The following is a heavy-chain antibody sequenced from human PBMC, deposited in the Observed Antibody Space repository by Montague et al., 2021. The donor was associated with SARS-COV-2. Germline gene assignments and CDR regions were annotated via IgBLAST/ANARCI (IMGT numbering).Heavy chain of an antibody. D-gene: IGHD3-3*01. J-gene: IGHJ4*02. CDR1: GGSISSYY. V-gene: IGHV4-59*08. Sequence: SETLSLTCTVPGGSISSYYWSWIRQPPGRGPQWIGYISYSGSTNYNPSLKSRVTISVDTSKNQFSLKLSSVTAADTAVYYCATLPSSITIFGVVQGYYFDDWGQGTLVTVSS. CDR3: ATLPSSITIFGVVQGYYFDD. CDR2: ISYSGST.